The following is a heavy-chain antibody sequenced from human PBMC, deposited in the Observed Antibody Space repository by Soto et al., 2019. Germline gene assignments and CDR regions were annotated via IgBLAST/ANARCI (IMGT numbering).Heavy chain of an antibody. V-gene: IGHV3-23*05. CDR2: IDNSGGIT. CDR1: GFTFSTYA. Sequence: EVQLLESGGGLVQPGGSLRLSCAASGFTFSTYAMSWVRQAPGKGLEWVSTIDNSGGITYYADSVKGRFTFSRDNSKNTLYLQMNSLRAEDTAVYYCAKGGYNYGFLFDCWGQGTLVTVSS. D-gene: IGHD5-18*01. CDR3: AKGGYNYGFLFDC. J-gene: IGHJ4*02.